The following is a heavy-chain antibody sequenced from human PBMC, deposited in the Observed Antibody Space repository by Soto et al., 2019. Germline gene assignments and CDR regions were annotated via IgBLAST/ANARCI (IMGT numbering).Heavy chain of an antibody. CDR1: GYTFTSYA. Sequence: ASVKVSRKASGYTFTSYAMHWVRQAPGQRLEWMGWINAGNGNTKYSQKFQGRVTITRDTSASTAYMGLSSLRSEDTAVYYCARSRYVSTPHYYYYMDVWGKGTTVTVS. D-gene: IGHD3-16*01. CDR2: INAGNGNT. V-gene: IGHV1-3*01. CDR3: ARSRYVSTPHYYYYMDV. J-gene: IGHJ6*03.